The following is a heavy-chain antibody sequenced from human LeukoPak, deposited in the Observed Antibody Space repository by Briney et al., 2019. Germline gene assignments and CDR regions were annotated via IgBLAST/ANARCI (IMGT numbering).Heavy chain of an antibody. Sequence: GGSLRLSCAASALRFSSFAMTWVRQVPGKGLEWVSGIHGSGETTYYADSVKGRFTISRDNSKNTLYLQMNSLRAEDTAVYYCAKMGLKQWPYNYFDYWGQGTLVTVSS. CDR3: AKMGLKQWPYNYFDY. D-gene: IGHD6-19*01. CDR2: IHGSGETT. J-gene: IGHJ4*02. V-gene: IGHV3-23*01. CDR1: ALRFSSFA.